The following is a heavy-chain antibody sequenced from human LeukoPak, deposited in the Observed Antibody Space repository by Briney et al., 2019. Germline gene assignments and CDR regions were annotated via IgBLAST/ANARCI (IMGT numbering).Heavy chain of an antibody. J-gene: IGHJ5*02. CDR2: INAYNGNP. CDR1: GYTFTSYG. D-gene: IGHD2-2*01. V-gene: IGHV1-18*04. Sequence: ASVNVSCKASGYTFTSYGISWVRQAPGQGLEWMGWINAYNGNPNFARKLQGRVTMTTDTSTSTAYMELRSLRSDDTAVYYCARDHCSSTSCYRNWFDPWGQGTLVTVSS. CDR3: ARDHCSSTSCYRNWFDP.